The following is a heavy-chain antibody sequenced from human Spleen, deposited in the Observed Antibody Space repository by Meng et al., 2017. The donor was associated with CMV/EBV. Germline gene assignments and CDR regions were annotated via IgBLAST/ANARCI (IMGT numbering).Heavy chain of an antibody. CDR2: SNWNAGRT. CDR1: GFSVVDYG. CDR3: ARDRGTGTTPIDY. Sequence: AASGFSVVDYGMSWVRQAPGKGLEWISTSNWNAGRTGYADSVKGRFTISRDNAQNSLFLQMNSLKTEDTAFYYCARDRGTGTTPIDYWGQGVLVTVSS. D-gene: IGHD1-1*01. J-gene: IGHJ4*02. V-gene: IGHV3-20*04.